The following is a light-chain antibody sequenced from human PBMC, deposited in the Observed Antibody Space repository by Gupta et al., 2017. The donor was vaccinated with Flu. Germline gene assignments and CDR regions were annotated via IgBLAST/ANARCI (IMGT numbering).Light chain of an antibody. CDR2: QVS. CDR3: KQCEHFPGR. V-gene: IGKV2D-30*01. J-gene: IGKJ1*01. Sequence: VTPRPPAFSSGMSIQGHVYSDGNNYLNWFQQRPGQAPRRLIYQVSYLDSGVPARFSGSGSGTDFTLKISRVEAEDIGIYFCKQCEHFPGRFGQGTTLEIK. CDR1: QGHVYSDGNNY.